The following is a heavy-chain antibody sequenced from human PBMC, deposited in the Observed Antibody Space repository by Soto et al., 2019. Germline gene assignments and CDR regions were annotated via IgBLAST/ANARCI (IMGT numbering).Heavy chain of an antibody. J-gene: IGHJ4*02. V-gene: IGHV4-30-2*01. D-gene: IGHD3-10*01. Sequence: SETLSLTCAVSGGSISSGGYSWSWIRQPPGKGLEWIGYIYHSGSTYYNPSLKSRVTISVDTSKNQFSLKLSSVTAADTAVYYCARGGPPPYYYGSGSYYKWGYFDYWGQGTLVTVSS. CDR3: ARGGPPPYYYGSGSYYKWGYFDY. CDR1: GGSISSGGYS. CDR2: IYHSGST.